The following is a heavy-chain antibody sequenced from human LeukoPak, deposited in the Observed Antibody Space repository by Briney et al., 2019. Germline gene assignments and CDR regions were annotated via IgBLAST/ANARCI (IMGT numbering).Heavy chain of an antibody. J-gene: IGHJ4*02. Sequence: ASVKASCKASGYTFTSNYIHWVRQAPGQGLEWMGMIYPRDGSTSYAQKFQGRVTVTRDTSTSTVHMELSGLRSEDTAVYYCARDQEGFDYWGQGTLVTVSP. CDR1: GYTFTSNY. V-gene: IGHV1-46*01. CDR3: ARDQEGFDY. CDR2: IYPRDGST.